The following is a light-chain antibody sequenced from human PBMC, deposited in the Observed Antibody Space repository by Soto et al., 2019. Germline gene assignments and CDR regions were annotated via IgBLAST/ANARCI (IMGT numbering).Light chain of an antibody. CDR2: EVS. V-gene: IGLV2-14*01. J-gene: IGLJ2*01. CDR3: ISYTSSSTHVV. Sequence: QSALTQPASVSGSPGQSITISRTGTSSDVGGYNYVSWYQQHPGKAPKLMIYEVSNRPSGVSNRFSGSKSGNTASLTISGLQAEDEADYYCISYTSSSTHVVFGGGTKVTVL. CDR1: SSDVGGYNY.